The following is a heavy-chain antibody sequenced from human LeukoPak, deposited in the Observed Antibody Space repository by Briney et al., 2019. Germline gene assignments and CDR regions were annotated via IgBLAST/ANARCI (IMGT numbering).Heavy chain of an antibody. Sequence: QPGGSLRLSCAASGFTFSSYWMHWVRQAPGKGLVWVSRINSDGSGTSYADSVKGRFTISRDNAKNTLYLQMNSLRAEDTAIYYCARDERLLSFLKWGQGTLVTVSS. CDR2: INSDGSGT. J-gene: IGHJ4*02. V-gene: IGHV3-74*01. CDR1: GFTFSSYW. D-gene: IGHD3-3*01. CDR3: ARDERLLSFLK.